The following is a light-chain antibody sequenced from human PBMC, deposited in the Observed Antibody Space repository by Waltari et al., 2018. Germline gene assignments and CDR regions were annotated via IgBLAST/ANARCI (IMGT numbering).Light chain of an antibody. CDR2: ENT. V-gene: IGLV1-51*02. Sequence: QSVLTQPPSVSAAPGQRVTISGSVGSSNIGNNYVSWYRQLPGTSPNLLIYENTERPSGIPGRFSGSKSGTSATLDITGLQAGDEADYYCGTWDSSLSGAVFGGGTHLTVL. J-gene: IGLJ7*01. CDR1: SSNIGNNY. CDR3: GTWDSSLSGAV.